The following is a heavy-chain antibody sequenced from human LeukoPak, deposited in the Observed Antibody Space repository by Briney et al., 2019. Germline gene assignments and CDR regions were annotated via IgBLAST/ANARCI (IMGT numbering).Heavy chain of an antibody. Sequence: ASVKLSCKVSGYTLTEMSIHWVRQAPGQGLEWMGWISAYNGNTNYAQKLQGRVTMTTDTSTSTAYVELRSLRSDDTAVYCCARGGQLEVLDYYYYGMDVWGQGTTVTVSS. CDR2: ISAYNGNT. CDR1: GYTLTEMS. J-gene: IGHJ6*02. D-gene: IGHD6-6*01. V-gene: IGHV1-18*01. CDR3: ARGGQLEVLDYYYYGMDV.